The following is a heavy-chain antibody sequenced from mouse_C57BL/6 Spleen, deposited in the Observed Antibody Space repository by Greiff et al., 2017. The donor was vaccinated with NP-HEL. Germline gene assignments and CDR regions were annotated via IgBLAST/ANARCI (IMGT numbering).Heavy chain of an antibody. D-gene: IGHD1-1*01. V-gene: IGHV1-55*01. CDR2: IYPGSGST. J-gene: IGHJ1*03. CDR3: AREGSYYGSSWYFDV. Sequence: QVQLQQPGAELVKPGASVKMSCKASGYTFTSYWITWVKQRPGQGLEWIGDIYPGSGSTNYNEKFKSKATLTVDTSSSTAYMQLSSLTSEDSAVYYCAREGSYYGSSWYFDVWGTGTTVTVSS. CDR1: GYTFTSYW.